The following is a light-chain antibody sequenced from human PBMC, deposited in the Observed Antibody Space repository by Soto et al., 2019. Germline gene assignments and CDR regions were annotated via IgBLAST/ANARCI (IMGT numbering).Light chain of an antibody. CDR1: QSINNNY. V-gene: IGKV3-20*01. CDR2: GAS. J-gene: IGKJ1*01. Sequence: EIVLTQSPGTLSLSPGERATLSCRASQSINNNYLAWYQQKRGQSPRLLIYGASSRATGIRDRFSGSGSGTDFTLTISRLQPEDFAVYYVQQYGGSPRTFGQGTKVEIK. CDR3: QQYGGSPRT.